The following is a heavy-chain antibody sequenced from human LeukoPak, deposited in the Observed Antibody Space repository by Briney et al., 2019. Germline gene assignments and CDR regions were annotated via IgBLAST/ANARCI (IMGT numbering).Heavy chain of an antibody. J-gene: IGHJ4*02. CDR2: IIPIFGTA. Sequence: GASVKVSCKASGGTFSSYAISWVRQAPGQGLEWMGGIIPIFGTANYAQKFRGRVTITTDESTSTAYMELSSLRSEDTAVYYCAREGLTYYYDSSGYSDEPLFDYWGQGTLVTVSS. D-gene: IGHD3-22*01. CDR1: GGTFSSYA. V-gene: IGHV1-69*05. CDR3: AREGLTYYYDSSGYSDEPLFDY.